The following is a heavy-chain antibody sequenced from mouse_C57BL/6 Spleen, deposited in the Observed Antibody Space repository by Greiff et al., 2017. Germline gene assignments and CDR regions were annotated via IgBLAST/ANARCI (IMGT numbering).Heavy chain of an antibody. CDR2: IDPSDSYT. D-gene: IGHD1-3*01. CDR1: GYTFTSYW. J-gene: IGHJ2*01. Sequence: QVQLKQPGAELVKPGASVKLSCKASGYTFTSYWMQWVKQRPGQGLEWIGEIDPSDSYTNYNQKFKGKATLTVDTSSSTAYMQLSSLTSEDSAVYYCARYNWFDYWGQGTTLTVSS. V-gene: IGHV1-50*01. CDR3: ARYNWFDY.